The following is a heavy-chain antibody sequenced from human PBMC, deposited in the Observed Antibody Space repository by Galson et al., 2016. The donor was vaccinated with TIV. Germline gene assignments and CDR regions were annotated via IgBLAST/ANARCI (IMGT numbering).Heavy chain of an antibody. V-gene: IGHV4-39*07. D-gene: IGHD5-18*01. CDR2: IYDSGST. CDR3: ARGTGFSYGYYY. CDR1: GDSNSSSSYH. Sequence: SETLSLTCSVSGDSNSSSSYHWGWIRQPPGKGLEWLGSIYDSGSTYYNPSLKSRVTISVDTSKNQFSVILTSVTASATAVYYCARGTGFSYGYYYWGQGALVTVSS. J-gene: IGHJ4*02.